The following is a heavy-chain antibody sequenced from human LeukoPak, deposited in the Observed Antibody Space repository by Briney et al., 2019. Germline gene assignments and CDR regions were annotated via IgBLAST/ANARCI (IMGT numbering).Heavy chain of an antibody. CDR1: GVSISSSKYY. CDR3: ARGGNALDY. Sequence: SETLSLTCTVSGVSISSSKYYWGWIRQPPGKGLDWIGSFYYTGSTNYNPSLRSRVTISLDTSKNQISLRLSSVTAADTAVYYCARGGNALDYWGQGTLVTVSS. CDR2: FYYTGST. J-gene: IGHJ4*02. D-gene: IGHD4-23*01. V-gene: IGHV4-61*05.